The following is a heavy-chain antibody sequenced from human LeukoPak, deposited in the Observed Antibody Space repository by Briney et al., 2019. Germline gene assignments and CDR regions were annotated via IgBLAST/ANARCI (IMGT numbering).Heavy chain of an antibody. CDR3: AELGITMIGGV. D-gene: IGHD3-10*02. V-gene: IGHV3-7*01. J-gene: IGHJ6*04. CDR1: GFTFSSYW. Sequence: PGGSLRLSCAASGFTFSSYWMSWVRQAPGKGLEWVANIKQDGSEKYYVDSVKGRFTISRDNAKNSLYLQMNSLRAEDTAVSYCAELGITMIGGVWGKGATVTTSS. CDR2: IKQDGSEK.